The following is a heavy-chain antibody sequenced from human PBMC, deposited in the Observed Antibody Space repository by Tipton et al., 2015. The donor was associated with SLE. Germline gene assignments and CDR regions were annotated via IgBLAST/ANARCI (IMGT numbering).Heavy chain of an antibody. V-gene: IGHV4-59*11. CDR1: GGSISSHY. J-gene: IGHJ5*02. CDR3: ARDGRGYCDNSGCSEYHWFDP. Sequence: TLSLTCTVSGGSISSHYWSWFRQPPGKGLEWIGYIYYRGNTKYNPSLNSRVTISLDTSRTQFSLKLSSVTAADTAGYYCARDGRGYCDNSGCSEYHWFDPWGQGTLVTVSS. D-gene: IGHD2-15*01. CDR2: IYYRGNT.